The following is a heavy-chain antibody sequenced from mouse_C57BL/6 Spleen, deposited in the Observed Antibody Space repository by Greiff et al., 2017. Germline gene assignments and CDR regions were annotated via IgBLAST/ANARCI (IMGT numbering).Heavy chain of an antibody. V-gene: IGHV1-82*01. J-gene: IGHJ3*01. D-gene: IGHD2-1*01. CDR1: GYAFSSSW. CDR3: AREDIYYGNSAWFAY. Sequence: QVQLKESGPELVKPGASVKISCKASGYAFSSSWMNWVKQRPGKGLEWIGRIYPGDGDTNYNGKFKGKATLTADKSSSTAYMQLSSLTSEDSAVYYCAREDIYYGNSAWFAYWGQGTLVTVSA. CDR2: IYPGDGDT.